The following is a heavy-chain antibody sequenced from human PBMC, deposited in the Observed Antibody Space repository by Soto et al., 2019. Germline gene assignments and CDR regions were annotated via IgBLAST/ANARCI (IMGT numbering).Heavy chain of an antibody. CDR2: ISHSGIT. Sequence: TLSLTCAVSGGSITSANWWTWVRQPPGGGLEWIGEISHSGITNYKASLKSRVTMSVDKTKNDVSLKLTSVTAADTAVYYCAKVLRGWFDPWGQGTPVTVSS. J-gene: IGHJ5*02. V-gene: IGHV4-4*02. CDR1: GGSITSANW. CDR3: AKVLRGWFDP.